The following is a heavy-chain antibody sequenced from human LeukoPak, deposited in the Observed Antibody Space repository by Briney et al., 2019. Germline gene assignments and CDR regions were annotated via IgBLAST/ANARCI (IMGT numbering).Heavy chain of an antibody. Sequence: GGSLRLSCAASGFTFSDYYMSWIRKAPGKGLEWVSYISSSGSTIYYADSVKGRFTISRDNAKNSLYLQMNSLRAEDTAVYYCASGYYGSGSLVAFDYWGQGTLVTVSS. V-gene: IGHV3-11*04. J-gene: IGHJ4*02. CDR2: ISSSGSTI. CDR1: GFTFSDYY. D-gene: IGHD3-10*01. CDR3: ASGYYGSGSLVAFDY.